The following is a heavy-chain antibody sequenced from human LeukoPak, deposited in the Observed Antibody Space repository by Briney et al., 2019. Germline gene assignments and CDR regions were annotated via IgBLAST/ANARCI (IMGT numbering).Heavy chain of an antibody. CDR2: ISYDGSNK. CDR3: AKDRVPHIVVVTAGLGY. Sequence: GGSLRLSCAASGFTFSSYGMHWVRQAPGKGLEWVAVISYDGSNKYYADSVKGRFTISRDNSKNTLYLQMNSLRAEDTAVYYCAKDRVPHIVVVTAGLGYWGQGTLVTVSS. CDR1: GFTFSSYG. D-gene: IGHD2-21*02. J-gene: IGHJ4*02. V-gene: IGHV3-30*18.